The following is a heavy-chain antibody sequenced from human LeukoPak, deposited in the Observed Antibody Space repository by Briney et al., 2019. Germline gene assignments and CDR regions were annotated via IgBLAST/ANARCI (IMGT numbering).Heavy chain of an antibody. CDR1: GFSLSTSGVG. CDR2: IYWSDDK. D-gene: IGHD2-8*01. Sequence: SGPTLVNPSQTLTLTCTFSGFSLSTSGVGVGWIRQPPGKALEWLALIYWSDDKRYTSSLKSRLTITKDTSKKQVVLTMTNMDPVDTATYYCAHHHLVMGGFDYWGQGTLVTVSS. CDR3: AHHHLVMGGFDY. J-gene: IGHJ4*02. V-gene: IGHV2-5*01.